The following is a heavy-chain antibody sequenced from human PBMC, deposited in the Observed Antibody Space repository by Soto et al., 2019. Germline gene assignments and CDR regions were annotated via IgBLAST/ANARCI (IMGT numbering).Heavy chain of an antibody. V-gene: IGHV1-2*02. CDR1: GYTFTGYY. Sequence: QVQLVQSGAEVKKPGASVKVSCKASGYTFTGYYMHWVRQAPGQGLKWMGWINPNSGGTNYAQKFQGRVTMTRDTSISTAYMELSRLRSDDTAVYYCARDSRYCSSTSCYWGKAYYYYGMDVWGQGTTVTVSS. CDR2: INPNSGGT. CDR3: ARDSRYCSSTSCYWGKAYYYYGMDV. J-gene: IGHJ6*02. D-gene: IGHD2-2*01.